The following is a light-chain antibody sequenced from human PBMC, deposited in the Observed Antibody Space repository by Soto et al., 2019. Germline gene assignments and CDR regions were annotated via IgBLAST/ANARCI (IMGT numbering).Light chain of an antibody. CDR2: HVT. CDR3: NSYTSRSTYV. Sequence: QSVLTQPASVSGSPGQSITISCTGTSSDVGGYKYVSWFQQHPGKAPKLMIYHVTNRPSGVSTRFSGSKSGNTASLTISGLQAEDEADYYCNSYTSRSTYVLGTGTRSPS. J-gene: IGLJ1*01. CDR1: SSDVGGYKY. V-gene: IGLV2-14*01.